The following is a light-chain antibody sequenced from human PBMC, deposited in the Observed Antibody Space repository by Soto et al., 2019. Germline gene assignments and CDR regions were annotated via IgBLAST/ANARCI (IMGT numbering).Light chain of an antibody. CDR1: QSLVHSDGIAY. Sequence: VVMTQSTLSLPVTLGQPASISCRSNQSLVHSDGIAYFSWFQQRPGRSPRRLIYKVSNRDSGVPARFSGSGSGTDFALKISRVEAEDVGVYYCTQGTHWPITSCHGTLPEIK. CDR2: KVS. V-gene: IGKV2-30*02. J-gene: IGKJ5*01. CDR3: TQGTHWPIT.